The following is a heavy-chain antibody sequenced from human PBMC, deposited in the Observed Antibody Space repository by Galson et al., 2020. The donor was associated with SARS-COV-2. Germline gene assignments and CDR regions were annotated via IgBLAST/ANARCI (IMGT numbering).Heavy chain of an antibody. J-gene: IGHJ4*02. V-gene: IGHV4-39*07. Sequence: SETLSLTCTVSGGSISSSSYYWGWIRQPPGKGLEWIGSIYYSGSTYYNPSLKSRVTISVDTSKNQFSLKLSSVTAADTAVYYCARRASSSIDPTVTNLFDYWGQGTLVTVSS. CDR3: ARRASSSIDPTVTNLFDY. CDR1: GGSISSSSYY. D-gene: IGHD4-17*01. CDR2: IYYSGST.